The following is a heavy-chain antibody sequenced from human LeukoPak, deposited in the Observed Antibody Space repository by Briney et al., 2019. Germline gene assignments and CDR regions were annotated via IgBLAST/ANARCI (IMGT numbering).Heavy chain of an antibody. Sequence: GGSLRLSCAASGFTFTNYWMAWVRQAPGRGLEWVANINKDGSEKYYLDSVRGRFTISRDNAKNLLYLQMNSLGAEDTAVYYCSRHVGVLGDSSDMDVWGKGTTVTVSS. CDR2: INKDGSEK. J-gene: IGHJ6*03. CDR3: SRHVGVLGDSSDMDV. D-gene: IGHD2-8*02. V-gene: IGHV3-7*03. CDR1: GFTFTNYW.